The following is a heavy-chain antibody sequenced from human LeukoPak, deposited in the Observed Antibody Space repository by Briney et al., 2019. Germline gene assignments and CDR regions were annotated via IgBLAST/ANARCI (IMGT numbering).Heavy chain of an antibody. Sequence: GASVKVSCKASGYTFTSYYMHWVRQAPGQGLEWMGIINPSGGSTSYAQKFQGRVTMTRDTSTSTVYMELSSLRSEDTAVYYCARDSGRNSGWYGPYYYYYGMDVWGQGTTVTVSS. V-gene: IGHV1-46*01. CDR3: ARDSGRNSGWYGPYYYYYGMDV. J-gene: IGHJ6*02. CDR1: GYTFTSYY. D-gene: IGHD6-19*01. CDR2: INPSGGST.